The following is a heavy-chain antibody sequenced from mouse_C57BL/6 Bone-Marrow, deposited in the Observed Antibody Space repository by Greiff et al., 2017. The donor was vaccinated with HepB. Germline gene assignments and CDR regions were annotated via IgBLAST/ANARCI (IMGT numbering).Heavy chain of an antibody. V-gene: IGHV1-42*01. D-gene: IGHD6-1*01. CDR2: INPSTGGT. Sequence: VQLQQSGPELVKPGASVKISCKASGYSFTGYYMNWVKQSPEKSLEWIGEINPSTGGTTYNQKFKAKATLTVDKSSSTAYMQLKSLTSEDSAVYYCALLFSFWYFDVWGTGTTVTVSS. CDR3: ALLFSFWYFDV. J-gene: IGHJ1*03. CDR1: GYSFTGYY.